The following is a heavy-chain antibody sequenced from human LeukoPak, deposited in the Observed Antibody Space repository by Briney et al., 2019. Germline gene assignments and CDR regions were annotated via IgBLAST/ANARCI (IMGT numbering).Heavy chain of an antibody. D-gene: IGHD5-18*01. CDR1: GYTFTGYY. J-gene: IGHJ6*02. V-gene: IGHV1-2*04. CDR3: ARGPVDTAMSHYYGMDV. Sequence: ASVKVSCKASGYTFTGYYMHWVRQAPGQGLEWMGWINPNSGGTNYAQKFQGWVTMTRDTSISTAYMELSRLRSDDTAVYYCARGPVDTAMSHYYGMDVWGQGTTVTVSS. CDR2: INPNSGGT.